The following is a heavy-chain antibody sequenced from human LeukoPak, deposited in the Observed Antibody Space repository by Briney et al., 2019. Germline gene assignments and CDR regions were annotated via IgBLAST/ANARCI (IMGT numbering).Heavy chain of an antibody. V-gene: IGHV1-2*02. CDR1: GYTFTGYY. Sequence: GASVKVSCKASGYTFTGYYMHWVRQAPGQGLEWMGWINPNSGGTNYAQKFQGRVTMTRDTSISTAYMELSRLRSDDTAVYYCARMRDDYGDYRVDYWGQGTLVTVSS. CDR2: INPNSGGT. D-gene: IGHD4-17*01. J-gene: IGHJ4*02. CDR3: ARMRDDYGDYRVDY.